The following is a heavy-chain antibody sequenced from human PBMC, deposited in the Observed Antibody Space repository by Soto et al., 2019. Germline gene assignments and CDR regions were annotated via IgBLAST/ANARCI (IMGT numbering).Heavy chain of an antibody. D-gene: IGHD5-12*01. J-gene: IGHJ5*02. CDR2: IYYSGST. Sequence: PAESLSLTCAVSGGCIRSSRYYWGWIRQPPGKGLEWIGSIYYSGSTYYNPSLKSRVTISVDTSKNQFSLKLSSVTAADTAVYYCARHGILGIEMATIWNWFDPWGQGTLVTVSS. V-gene: IGHV4-39*01. CDR1: GGCIRSSRYY. CDR3: ARHGILGIEMATIWNWFDP.